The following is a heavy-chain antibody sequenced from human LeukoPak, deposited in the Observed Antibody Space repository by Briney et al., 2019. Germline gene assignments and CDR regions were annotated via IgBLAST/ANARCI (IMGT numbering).Heavy chain of an antibody. D-gene: IGHD6-13*01. V-gene: IGHV4-30-4*01. CDR1: GGSISSGDYY. Sequence: SETLSLTCTVSGGSISSGDYYWSWIRQPPGKGLEWIGYIYYSGSTYYNPSLKSRVTISVDTSKNQFSLKLSSVTAADTAVYYCARGWSGSIAAAGTSMFDYWGQGTLVTVSS. CDR3: ARGWSGSIAAAGTSMFDY. J-gene: IGHJ4*02. CDR2: IYYSGST.